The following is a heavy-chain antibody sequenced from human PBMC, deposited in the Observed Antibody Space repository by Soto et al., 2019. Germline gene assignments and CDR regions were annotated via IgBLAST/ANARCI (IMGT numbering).Heavy chain of an antibody. Sequence: QVQLVESGGGLVKPGGSLRLSCAASGFTFSDYYMSWIRQAPGKGLEWVSYISSSGSTIYYADSVKGRFTISRDNAKKSLYRQKNNLGAEDTAVYYCALTGQYLSWGAFDIWGQGTMVTVSS. CDR2: ISSSGSTI. CDR3: ALTGQYLSWGAFDI. D-gene: IGHD7-27*01. V-gene: IGHV3-11*01. J-gene: IGHJ3*02. CDR1: GFTFSDYY.